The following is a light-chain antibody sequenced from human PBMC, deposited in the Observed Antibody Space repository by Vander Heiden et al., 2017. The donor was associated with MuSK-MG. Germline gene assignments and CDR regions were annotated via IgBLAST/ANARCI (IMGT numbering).Light chain of an antibody. J-gene: IGKJ4*01. CDR3: QEDGSAPLT. CDR2: STS. Sequence: IVFTQSPGTLSLSPGERATLSCRASQSVRSSQLAWYQQKPGQAPRLVIYSTSSRATDFPDRFSGSGSGRDFTLTINRLEPEDFAVYYCQEDGSAPLTFGGGTTVEIK. CDR1: QSVRSSQ. V-gene: IGKV3-20*01.